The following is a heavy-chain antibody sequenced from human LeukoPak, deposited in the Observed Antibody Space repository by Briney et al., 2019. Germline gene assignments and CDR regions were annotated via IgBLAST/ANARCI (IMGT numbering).Heavy chain of an antibody. Sequence: SETLSLTCAVYGGSFSGYYWSWIRQPPGKGLEWIGEINHSGSTNYNPSLKSRVTISVDTSKNQSSLKLSSVTAADTAVYYCAGSSFVVVVAAKAFDYWGQGTLVTVSS. D-gene: IGHD2-15*01. V-gene: IGHV4-34*01. CDR2: INHSGST. J-gene: IGHJ4*02. CDR3: AGSSFVVVVAAKAFDY. CDR1: GGSFSGYY.